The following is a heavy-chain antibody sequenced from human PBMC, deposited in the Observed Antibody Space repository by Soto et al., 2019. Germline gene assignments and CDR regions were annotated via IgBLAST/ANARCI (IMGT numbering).Heavy chain of an antibody. CDR1: GGSFSGYY. V-gene: IGHV4-34*01. CDR3: ARGGEDIVVVVAATDDAFDI. CDR2: INHSGST. D-gene: IGHD2-15*01. Sequence: PSETLSLTCAVYGGSFSGYYWSWIRQPPGKGLEWIGEINHSGSTNYNPSLKSRVTISVDTSKNQFSLKLSSVTAADTAVYYCARGGEDIVVVVAATDDAFDIWGQGTMVTVSS. J-gene: IGHJ3*02.